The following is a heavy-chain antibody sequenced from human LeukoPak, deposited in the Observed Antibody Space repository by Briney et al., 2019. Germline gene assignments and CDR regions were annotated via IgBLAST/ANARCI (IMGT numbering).Heavy chain of an antibody. CDR1: GDSVSSNSAA. D-gene: IGHD3-16*01. V-gene: IGHV6-1*01. J-gene: IGHJ4*02. Sequence: SQTLSLTCAISGDSVSSNSAAWNWIRRSPSRGLEWLGRTYYRSKWYNDYAVSVKSRITINPDTSKNQFSLQLNSVTPEDTAVYYCARDRVLPHGGVDYWGQGTLVTVSS. CDR3: ARDRVLPHGGVDY. CDR2: TYYRSKWYN.